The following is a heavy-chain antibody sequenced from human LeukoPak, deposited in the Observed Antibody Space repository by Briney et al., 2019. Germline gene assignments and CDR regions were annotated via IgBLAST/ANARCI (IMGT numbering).Heavy chain of an antibody. J-gene: IGHJ3*01. CDR3: ARAKIAAAGTGAFDV. Sequence: GGSLRLSCAASGFTFSSYAMTWVRQAPGKGLEWVSAFSATGGSAQYAESVEGRFTISRDNSKNTLFLQMNNLGAEDTAVYYCARAKIAAAGTGAFDVWGQGTLVTVSS. D-gene: IGHD6-13*01. CDR2: FSATGGSA. V-gene: IGHV3-23*01. CDR1: GFTFSSYA.